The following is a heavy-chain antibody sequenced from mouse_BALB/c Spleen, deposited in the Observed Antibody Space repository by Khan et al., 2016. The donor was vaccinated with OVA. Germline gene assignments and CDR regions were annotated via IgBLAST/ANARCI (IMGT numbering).Heavy chain of an antibody. CDR3: ARGGAVYYRYDGGAMDY. J-gene: IGHJ4*01. V-gene: IGHV9-4*02. CDR2: INTHSGVP. D-gene: IGHD2-14*01. CDR1: GYTFTTAG. Sequence: QIQLMQSGPELKKPGETVRISCKASGYTFTTAGMQWVQKMPGKGLKWIGWINTHSGVPKYAEDFKGRFAFSLETSASTAYLQITNLKNEDTATYFCARGGAVYYRYDGGAMDYWGQGTSVTVSS.